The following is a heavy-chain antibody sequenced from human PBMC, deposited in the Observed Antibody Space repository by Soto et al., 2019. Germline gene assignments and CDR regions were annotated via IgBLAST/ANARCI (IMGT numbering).Heavy chain of an antibody. V-gene: IGHV3-73*02. CDR3: TRDLFSYDSSGILWFDP. CDR1: GFAFSGSA. Sequence: EVQLVESGGGLVQPGGSLKLSCAASGFAFSGSAMYWVRQASGKGPEWVGRIRSKGHNYATEYAASVKGRFTISRDDSKNTAYLQMNSLQTEETAVYYCTRDLFSYDSSGILWFDPWGQGTLVTVSS. J-gene: IGHJ5*02. CDR2: IRSKGHNYAT. D-gene: IGHD3-16*01.